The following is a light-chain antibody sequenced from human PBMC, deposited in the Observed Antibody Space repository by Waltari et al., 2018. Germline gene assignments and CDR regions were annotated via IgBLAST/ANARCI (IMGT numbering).Light chain of an antibody. J-gene: IGKJ4*01. V-gene: IGKV3-20*01. CDR3: QQYDGSAVT. CDR2: STS. CDR1: QSVTSIS. Sequence: CRTSQSVTSISLAWYQQKPGQAPRLLIYSTSSRATDFSDRFSGSGSGTDFTLTINRLEPEDSAVYHCQQYDGSAVTFGGGTRVEIK.